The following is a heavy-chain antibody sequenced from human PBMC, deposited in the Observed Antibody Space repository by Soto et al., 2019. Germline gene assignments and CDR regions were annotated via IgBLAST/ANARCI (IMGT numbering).Heavy chain of an antibody. D-gene: IGHD3-3*01. CDR2: INSDGSST. J-gene: IGHJ6*03. Sequence: GGSLRLSCAASGFTFSSYWMHWVRQAPGKGLVWVSRINSDGSSTSYADSVKGRFTISRDNAKNTLYLQMNSLRAEDTAVYYCVRDRNFWSGLDYYYYMDVWGKGTTVTVSS. CDR1: GFTFSSYW. CDR3: VRDRNFWSGLDYYYYMDV. V-gene: IGHV3-74*01.